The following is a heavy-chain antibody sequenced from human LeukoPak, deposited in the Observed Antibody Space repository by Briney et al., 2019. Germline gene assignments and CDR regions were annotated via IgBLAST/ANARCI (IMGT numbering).Heavy chain of an antibody. CDR1: GGSISSYY. Sequence: SETLSLTCTVSGGSISSYYWSWIRQPAGKGLEWIGRIYTSGSTNYNPSLKSRVTMSVDTSKNQFSLKLSSVTAADTAVYYCAAGSYRRTPLTFDYWGQGTLVTVSS. V-gene: IGHV4-4*07. D-gene: IGHD3-16*02. J-gene: IGHJ4*02. CDR3: AAGSYRRTPLTFDY. CDR2: IYTSGST.